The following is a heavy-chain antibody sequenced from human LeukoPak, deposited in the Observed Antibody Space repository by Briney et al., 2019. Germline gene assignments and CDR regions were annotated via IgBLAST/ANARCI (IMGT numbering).Heavy chain of an antibody. J-gene: IGHJ4*02. Sequence: PGGSLRLSCAASGFTFSSYAMHWVRQAPGKGLEWVAVISYDGSNKYYADSVKGRFTISRDNSKNTLYLQMNSLRAEDTAVYYCXXXXXAGKGFGELLHYWGQGTLVTVSS. D-gene: IGHD1-26*01. V-gene: IGHV3-30-3*01. CDR2: ISYDGSNK. CDR1: GFTFSSYA. CDR3: XXXXXAGKGFGELLHY.